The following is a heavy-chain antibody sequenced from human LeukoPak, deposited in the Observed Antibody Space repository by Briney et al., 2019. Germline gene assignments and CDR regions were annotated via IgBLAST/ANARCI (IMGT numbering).Heavy chain of an antibody. CDR1: GFTFSSYW. Sequence: PGGSLRLSCAASGFTFSSYWMSWVRQAPGKGLEWVANIKQDGSQKYYVDSVKGRFTISRDNAKNSLYLQMNSLRAEDTAVYDCARGGTTVTPKNFDFWGQGTLVTVSS. CDR2: IKQDGSQK. J-gene: IGHJ4*02. V-gene: IGHV3-7*01. D-gene: IGHD4-17*01. CDR3: ARGGTTVTPKNFDF.